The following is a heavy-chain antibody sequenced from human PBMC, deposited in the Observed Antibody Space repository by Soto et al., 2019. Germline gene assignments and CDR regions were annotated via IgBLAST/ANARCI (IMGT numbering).Heavy chain of an antibody. J-gene: IGHJ5*02. CDR2: ISYDGTNK. D-gene: IGHD3-22*01. V-gene: IGHV3-30-3*01. CDR1: GFTFSTYA. CDR3: GRGVGYYCDDSGYCLDNWFDP. Sequence: QVHLVESGGGVVQPGRSLRLSCAASGFTFSTYAMHWVRQAPGKGLEWVAVISYDGTNKYYADSVKGRFTISRENSKNTRYVQRTSLRAEETVLYSWGRGVGYYCDDSGYCLDNWFDPWGQGTLVTVSS.